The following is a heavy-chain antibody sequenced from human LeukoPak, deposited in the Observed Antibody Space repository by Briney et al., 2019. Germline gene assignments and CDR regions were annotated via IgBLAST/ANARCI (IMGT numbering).Heavy chain of an antibody. D-gene: IGHD1-1*01. CDR1: GFTFSSYS. CDR2: ISSSSSTI. Sequence: PGGSLRLSCAASGFTFSSYSMNWVRQAPGKGLEWVSYISSSSSTIYYADSVEGRFTISRDNAKNSLYLQMNSLRAEDTAVYYCAREDGNGVDYWGQGTLVTVSS. V-gene: IGHV3-48*04. J-gene: IGHJ4*02. CDR3: AREDGNGVDY.